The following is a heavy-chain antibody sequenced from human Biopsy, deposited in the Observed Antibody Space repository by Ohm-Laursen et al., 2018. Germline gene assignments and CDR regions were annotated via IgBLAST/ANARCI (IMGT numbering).Heavy chain of an antibody. CDR2: IKSDGTTT. CDR1: GFTFSNNY. D-gene: IGHD4-11*01. CDR3: ARGGVFAYSTFDY. Sequence: GSLRLSCTASGFTFSNNYFHWVRNPPRKGLLWVCRIKSDGTTTNYAESVKGRFTISRDNAKNTLYLQMNSLRAEDTAVYYCARGGVFAYSTFDYWGQGALVTVSS. J-gene: IGHJ4*02. V-gene: IGHV3-74*01.